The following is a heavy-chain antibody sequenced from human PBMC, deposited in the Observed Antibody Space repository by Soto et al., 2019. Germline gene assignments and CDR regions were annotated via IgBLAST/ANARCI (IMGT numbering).Heavy chain of an antibody. D-gene: IGHD6-6*01. J-gene: IGHJ4*02. CDR2: IKSKNDGGTT. Sequence: EVQLVESGGDLVKPGGSLRLSCAASGFTVSSAWMGWVRQAPGKGLEWVGRIKSKNDGGTTDYAAPVKGRFTISRAGSKTTLYVRMSSLKTEDRAVEYCTTDRGVGPRPLFDSWGQGTLVTVSS. V-gene: IGHV3-15*05. CDR1: GFTVSSAW. CDR3: TTDRGVGPRPLFDS.